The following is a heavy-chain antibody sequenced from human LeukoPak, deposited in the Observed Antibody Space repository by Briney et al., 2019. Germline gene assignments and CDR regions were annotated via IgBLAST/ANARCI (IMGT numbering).Heavy chain of an antibody. D-gene: IGHD6-13*01. CDR2: IYYSGRT. Sequence: SETLSLTCTVSGGSISSYYWSWIRQPPGKGLEWIGYIYYSGRTNYNPSLKGRVNMSVTTSKNQSSLNLSSVTAADTAVYYCARGRGSSWYYFDYWGQGTLVTVSS. CDR3: ARGRGSSWYYFDY. V-gene: IGHV4-59*12. CDR1: GGSISSYY. J-gene: IGHJ4*02.